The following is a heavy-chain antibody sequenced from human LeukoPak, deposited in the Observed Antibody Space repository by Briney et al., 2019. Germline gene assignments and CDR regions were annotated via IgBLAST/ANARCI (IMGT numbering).Heavy chain of an antibody. D-gene: IGHD6-13*01. CDR3: ARMVAAAGQDFDS. J-gene: IGHJ4*02. Sequence: GGSLRLSCAASGFTFSNYWMYWVRQGPGKGLVWVSRIYSDGSGTRYADPVKGRFTITRDNARNTLYLQMKRRRAEDTAVYYGARMVAAAGQDFDSWGQGTLVTVSS. CDR2: IYSDGSGT. V-gene: IGHV3-74*01. CDR1: GFTFSNYW.